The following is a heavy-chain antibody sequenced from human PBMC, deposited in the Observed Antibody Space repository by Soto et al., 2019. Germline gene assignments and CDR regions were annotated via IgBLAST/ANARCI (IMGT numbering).Heavy chain of an antibody. Sequence: GASVKVSCKASGYTFTSYGISWVRQAPGQGLEWMGWISAYNGNTNYAQKLQGRVTMTTDTSTGTAYMELRSLRSDDTAVYYCASSGVLRFLEWLPTPDYYYYGMDVWGQGTTVTVSS. CDR3: ASSGVLRFLEWLPTPDYYYYGMDV. J-gene: IGHJ6*02. V-gene: IGHV1-18*01. CDR2: ISAYNGNT. CDR1: GYTFTSYG. D-gene: IGHD3-3*01.